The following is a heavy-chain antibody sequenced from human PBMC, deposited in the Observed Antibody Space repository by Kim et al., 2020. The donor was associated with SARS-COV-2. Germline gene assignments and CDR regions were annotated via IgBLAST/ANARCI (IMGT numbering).Heavy chain of an antibody. CDR3: ARVIVVVVAATYYFDY. CDR2: IYYSGST. D-gene: IGHD2-15*01. CDR1: GGSISSSSYY. V-gene: IGHV4-39*07. J-gene: IGHJ4*01. Sequence: SETLSLTCTVPGGSISSSSYYWGWIRQPPGKGLEWIGSIYYSGSTYYNPSLKSRVTISVDTSKNQFSLKLSSVTAADTAVYYCARVIVVVVAATYYFDY.